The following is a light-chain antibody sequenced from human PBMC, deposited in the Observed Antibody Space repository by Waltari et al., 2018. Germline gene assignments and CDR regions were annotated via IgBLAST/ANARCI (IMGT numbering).Light chain of an antibody. CDR1: PSISSY. J-gene: IGKJ3*01. CDR2: AAS. V-gene: IGKV1-39*01. CDR3: QQSYSTLT. Sequence: DIQMTQSPSSLSASVGDRVTITCRASPSISSYLTWYQQKPGKAPKLLIYAASSLQSGVPSRFSGSGSGTDFTLTISSLQPEDFATYYCQQSYSTLTFGPGTKVDIK.